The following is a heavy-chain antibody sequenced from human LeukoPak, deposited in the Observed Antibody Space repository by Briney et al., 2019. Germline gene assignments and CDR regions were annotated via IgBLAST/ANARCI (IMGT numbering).Heavy chain of an antibody. Sequence: GASVKVSCKASGGTFSSYAISWVRQAPGQGLEWMGRIIPILGIANYAQKFQGRVTITADKSTSTAYMELSSLRSEDTAVYYCARAYYYGSGSYEPFDYWGQGTLVTVSS. CDR3: ARAYYYGSGSYEPFDY. CDR1: GGTFSSYA. J-gene: IGHJ4*02. V-gene: IGHV1-69*04. CDR2: IIPILGIA. D-gene: IGHD3-10*01.